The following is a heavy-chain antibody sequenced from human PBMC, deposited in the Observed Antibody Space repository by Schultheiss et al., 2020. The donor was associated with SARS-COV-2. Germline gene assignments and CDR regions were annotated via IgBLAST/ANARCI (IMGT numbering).Heavy chain of an antibody. CDR1: GDIFTNYA. J-gene: IGHJ3*02. D-gene: IGHD6-13*01. CDR2: IVPIFRME. V-gene: IGHV1-69*13. CDR3: ARDGPYSSSDRDAFDI. Sequence: SVKVSCKAPGDIFTNYAVNWVRQAPGQGLEWMGGIVPIFRMENYAQRFQGRITITADESTSTAYMELSSLRSEDTAVYYCARDGPYSSSDRDAFDIWGQGTMVTVSS.